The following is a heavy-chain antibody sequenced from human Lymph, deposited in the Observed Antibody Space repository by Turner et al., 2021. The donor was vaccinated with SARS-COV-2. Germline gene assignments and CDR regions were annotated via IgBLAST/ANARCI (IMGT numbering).Heavy chain of an antibody. CDR1: GDPSTRSY. J-gene: IGHJ6*02. CDR3: ARDVERYNDFWSGYSGGYGMDV. D-gene: IGHD3-3*01. V-gene: IGHV1-2*02. CDR2: INPSSGGT. Sequence: HVQLVQAGAEVKQPGASVKVFCDASGDPSTRSYMPGVRKAPGQGLEWIGWINPSSGGTNNAQKFQGKVTMTRETSISADYMKLSRLRSDNTAMYYCARDVERYNDFWSGYSGGYGMDVWGQGTTVTVSS.